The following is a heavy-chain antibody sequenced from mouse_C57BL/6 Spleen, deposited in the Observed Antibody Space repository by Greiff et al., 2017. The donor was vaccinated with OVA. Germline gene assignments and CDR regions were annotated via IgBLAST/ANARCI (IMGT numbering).Heavy chain of an antibody. J-gene: IGHJ1*03. CDR1: GYSFTGYY. Sequence: EVQLQQSGPELVKPGASVKISCKASGYSFTGYYMNWVKQSPEKSLEWIGEINPSTGGTTYNQKFKAKATLTVDKSSSTAYMQLKSLTSEDSAVYYCARIYYDYDWYFDVWGTGTTVTVSS. CDR2: INPSTGGT. V-gene: IGHV1-42*01. D-gene: IGHD2-4*01. CDR3: ARIYYDYDWYFDV.